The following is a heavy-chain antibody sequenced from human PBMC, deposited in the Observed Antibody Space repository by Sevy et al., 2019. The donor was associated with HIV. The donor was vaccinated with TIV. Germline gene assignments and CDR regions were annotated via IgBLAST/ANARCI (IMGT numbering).Heavy chain of an antibody. CDR2: ISYDGSNK. D-gene: IGHD3-10*01. V-gene: IGHV3-30*18. CDR3: AKDGGSGSPPHPIDY. CDR1: GFTFSSYG. J-gene: IGHJ4*02. Sequence: GGSLRLSCAASGFTFSSYGMHWVHQAPGKGLEWVAVISYDGSNKYYADSVKGRFTISRDNSKNTLYLQMNSLRAEDTAVYYCAKDGGSGSPPHPIDYWGQGTLVTVSS.